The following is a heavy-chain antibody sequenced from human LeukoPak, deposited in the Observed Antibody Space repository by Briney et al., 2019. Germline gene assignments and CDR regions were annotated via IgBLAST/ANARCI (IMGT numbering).Heavy chain of an antibody. CDR1: GDSINSYH. J-gene: IGHJ4*02. V-gene: IGHV4-4*07. CDR3: ARDDSSRDGSGSYHY. Sequence: PSETLSLTCTVSGDSINSYHWSWIRQPAGKGLEWIGRIHMSGSTNYNPSLRSRVAISMDNSKNQFSLEVTSVTAADTALYYCARDDSSRDGSGSYHYWGQGTLVTVSS. CDR2: IHMSGST. D-gene: IGHD3-22*01.